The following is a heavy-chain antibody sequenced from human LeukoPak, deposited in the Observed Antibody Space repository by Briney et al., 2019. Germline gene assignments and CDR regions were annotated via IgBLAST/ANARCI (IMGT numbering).Heavy chain of an antibody. J-gene: IGHJ4*02. CDR3: EGGSGSYYL. CDR1: GFTFDDYG. D-gene: IGHD3-10*01. Sequence: GGSLRLSCAASGFTFDDYGMSRVRQAPGKGLEWVAFIRYDGSNKYYADSVKGRFTISRDNSKNTLYLQMNSLRAEDTAVYYCEGGSGSYYLGGQGTLVTVSS. V-gene: IGHV3-30*02. CDR2: IRYDGSNK.